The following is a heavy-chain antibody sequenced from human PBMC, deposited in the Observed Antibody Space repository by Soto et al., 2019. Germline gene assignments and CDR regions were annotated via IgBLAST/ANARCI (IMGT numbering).Heavy chain of an antibody. CDR3: ARDPLWWELPGGMDV. V-gene: IGHV1-3*01. CDR2: INAGNGNT. CDR1: GYTFTSHA. D-gene: IGHD1-26*01. J-gene: IGHJ6*02. Sequence: QVQLVQSGAEVKKPGASVKVSCKASGYTFTSHAMHWVRQAPGQRLEWMGWINAGNGNTKYSQKFQGRVTITRDTSASTAYMELSSLRSEDTAVYYCARDPLWWELPGGMDVWGQGTTVTVSS.